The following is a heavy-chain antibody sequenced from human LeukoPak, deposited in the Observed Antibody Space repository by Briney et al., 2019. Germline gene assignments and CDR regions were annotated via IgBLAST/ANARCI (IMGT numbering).Heavy chain of an antibody. CDR3: ARDSADSGYDRSDY. J-gene: IGHJ4*02. V-gene: IGHV1-18*01. CDR1: GYTFTSYG. Sequence: ASVRVSCKASGYTFTSYGISWVRQAPGQGLEWMGWISAYNGNTNYAQKLQGRVTMTTDTSTSTAYMELRSLRSDDTAVYYCARDSADSGYDRSDYWGQGTLVTVSS. CDR2: ISAYNGNT. D-gene: IGHD5-12*01.